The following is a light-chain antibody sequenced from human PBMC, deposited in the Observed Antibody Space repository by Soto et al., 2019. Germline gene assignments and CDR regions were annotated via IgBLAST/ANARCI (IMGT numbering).Light chain of an antibody. CDR1: SGHSSYA. Sequence: QPVLTQSPSASASLGASVTLTCTLSSGHSSYAIAWHQQQPEKGPRYLMKLNSDGSHSKGDGIPYRFSGSSSGAERYLTISRLQSEDEADYYCHTWGTGIVVFGGGTKLTVL. CDR3: HTWGTGIVV. CDR2: LNSDGSH. V-gene: IGLV4-69*01. J-gene: IGLJ2*01.